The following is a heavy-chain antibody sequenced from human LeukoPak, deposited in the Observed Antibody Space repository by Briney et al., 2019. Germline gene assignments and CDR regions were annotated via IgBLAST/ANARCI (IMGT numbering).Heavy chain of an antibody. CDR2: ISPSAGTT. CDR3: ANAQGYLDY. J-gene: IGHJ4*02. V-gene: IGHV3-23*01. Sequence: GGSLRLSCAASGFTFSSYGIVWVRQAPGKGLEWVSGISPSAGTTYYVDSVKGRFTISRDNSKNTVYLQMSSLRVDDTAVYYCANAQGYLDYWGQGTLATVSS. CDR1: GFTFSSYG.